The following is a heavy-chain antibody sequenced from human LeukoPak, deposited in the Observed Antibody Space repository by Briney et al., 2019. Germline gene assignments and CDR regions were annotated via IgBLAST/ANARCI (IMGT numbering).Heavy chain of an antibody. V-gene: IGHV1-2*02. CDR1: GYTFTGYY. Sequence: ASVKVSCKASGYTFTGYYMHWVRQAPGQGPEWMGWINPNSGGTNYAQKFQGRVTMTRDTSISTAYMELSRLRSDDTAVYYCARGSGIGDFWSGYYNYWGQGTLVTVSS. D-gene: IGHD3-3*01. CDR2: INPNSGGT. J-gene: IGHJ4*02. CDR3: ARGSGIGDFWSGYYNY.